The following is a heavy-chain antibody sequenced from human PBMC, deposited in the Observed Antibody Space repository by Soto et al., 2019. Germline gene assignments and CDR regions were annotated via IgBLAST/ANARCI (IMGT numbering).Heavy chain of an antibody. V-gene: IGHV4-61*01. CDR1: GASVNNRNYH. D-gene: IGHD3-10*01. Sequence: QVQLQESGPGLVKPSETLSLTCTVSGASVNNRNYHWSWIRQPPGRGLEWIGQVQNGGTTEFDSSSLKNRLTFSIDASKNQCSLKLNSVTAADTAIYYCAVLLAGGGGDGNWGQGTLVTVSS. CDR3: AVLLAGGGGDGN. J-gene: IGHJ4*02. CDR2: VQNGGTT.